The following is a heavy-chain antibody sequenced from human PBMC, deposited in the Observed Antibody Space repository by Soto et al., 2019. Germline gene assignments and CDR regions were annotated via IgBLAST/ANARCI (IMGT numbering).Heavy chain of an antibody. Sequence: PSETLSLTCTVSGDSITSNYWSWIRQRPGKGLEWIGYIYYTGSTNYNPSLKSRVTMSVDTSKNQFSLKLSSVTAADTAVYYCARVCSGGSCYSSFAYYYYGMDVWGQGTTVTVSS. CDR1: GDSITSNY. V-gene: IGHV4-59*08. CDR3: ARVCSGGSCYSSFAYYYYGMDV. D-gene: IGHD2-15*01. CDR2: IYYTGST. J-gene: IGHJ6*02.